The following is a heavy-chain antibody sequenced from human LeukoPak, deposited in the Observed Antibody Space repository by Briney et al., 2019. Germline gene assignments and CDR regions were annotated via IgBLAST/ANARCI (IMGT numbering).Heavy chain of an antibody. CDR2: ILYDGSNK. D-gene: IGHD6-13*01. CDR1: GFTFSSYA. J-gene: IGHJ4*02. V-gene: IGHV3-30*02. Sequence: GGSLRLSCAASGFTFSSYAMHWVRQAPGKGLEWVAFILYDGSNKYYADSVKGRFTISRDNSKDTLYLQMNSLRAEDTAVYYCAKVEYTSSWYGVGSLDYWGQGTLVTVSS. CDR3: AKVEYTSSWYGVGSLDY.